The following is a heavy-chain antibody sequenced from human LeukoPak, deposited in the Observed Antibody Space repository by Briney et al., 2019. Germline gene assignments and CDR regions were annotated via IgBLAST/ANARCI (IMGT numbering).Heavy chain of an antibody. CDR1: GGTFSSYA. CDR3: ARDQAGYYYGSGSYFSWIY. CDR2: IIPIFGTA. J-gene: IGHJ4*02. V-gene: IGHV1-69*13. D-gene: IGHD3-10*01. Sequence: SVKVSCKASGGTFSSYAISWVRQAPGQGLEWMGGIIPIFGTANYAQKFQGGVAITADESTSTAYMELSSLRSEDTAVYYCARDQAGYYYGSGSYFSWIYWGQGTLVTVSS.